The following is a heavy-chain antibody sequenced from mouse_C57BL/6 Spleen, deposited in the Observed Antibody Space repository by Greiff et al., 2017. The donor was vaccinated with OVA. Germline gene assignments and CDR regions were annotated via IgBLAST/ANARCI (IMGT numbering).Heavy chain of an antibody. J-gene: IGHJ3*01. CDR3: VSSLYYYGSSWFAY. CDR1: GFSFNTYA. V-gene: IGHV10-1*01. Sequence: EVQLVESGGGLVQPKGSLKLSCAASGFSFNTYAMNWVRQAPGKGLEWVARIRSKSNNYATYYADSVKDRFTISRDDSESMLYLQMNNLKTEDTAMYYCVSSLYYYGSSWFAYWGQGTLVTVSA. D-gene: IGHD1-1*01. CDR2: IRSKSNNYAT.